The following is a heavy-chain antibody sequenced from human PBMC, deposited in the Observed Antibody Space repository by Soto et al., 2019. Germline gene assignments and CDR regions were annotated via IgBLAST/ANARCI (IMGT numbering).Heavy chain of an antibody. CDR3: ARGVRTYDFWSGYYSPNYYYGMDV. J-gene: IGHJ6*02. CDR1: GYTFTSYG. CDR2: MNPNSGNT. D-gene: IGHD3-3*01. Sequence: ASVKVSCKASGYTFTSYGISWVRQATGQGLEWMGWMNPNSGNTGYAQKFQGRVTMTRNTSISTAYMELSSLRSEDTAVYYCARGVRTYDFWSGYYSPNYYYGMDVWGQGTTVTVSS. V-gene: IGHV1-8*02.